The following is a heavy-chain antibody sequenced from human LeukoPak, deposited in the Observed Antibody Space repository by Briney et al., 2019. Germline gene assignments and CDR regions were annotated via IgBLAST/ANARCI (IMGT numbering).Heavy chain of an antibody. CDR1: GFTFSSYA. CDR3: ARVHRSGGHPPDY. D-gene: IGHD4-23*01. Sequence: PGGSLRLSCAASGFTFSSYAMSWVRQAPGKGLEWVSAISGSGGSTYYADSVKGRFTITRDNSKNTLYLQMNSLRAEGTAVYYCARVHRSGGHPPDYWGQGTLVTVSS. J-gene: IGHJ4*02. V-gene: IGHV3-23*01. CDR2: ISGSGGST.